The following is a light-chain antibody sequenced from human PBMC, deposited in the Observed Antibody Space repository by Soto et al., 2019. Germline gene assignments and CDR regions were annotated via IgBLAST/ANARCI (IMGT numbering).Light chain of an antibody. Sequence: EIVLTQSPGTLSLSPGERATLSCRASHSVSRTYLAWYQQKPGQAPRLLMYGASDRATGTPGRFSGSGSGTDFPLTISGLEPEDSAVYYCQQFDDSVTFGQGTRLDIK. CDR1: HSVSRTY. CDR3: QQFDDSVT. V-gene: IGKV3-20*01. J-gene: IGKJ5*01. CDR2: GAS.